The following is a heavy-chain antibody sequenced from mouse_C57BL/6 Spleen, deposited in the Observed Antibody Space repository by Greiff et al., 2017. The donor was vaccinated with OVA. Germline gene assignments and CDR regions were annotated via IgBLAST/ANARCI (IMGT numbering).Heavy chain of an antibody. J-gene: IGHJ4*01. CDR1: GYTFTSYW. CDR2: IDPSDSYT. Sequence: QVQLQQPGAELVMPGASVKLSCKASGYTFTSYWMHWVKQRPGQGLEWIGEIDPSDSYTNYTQKFKGKSTLTVAKSSSTAYMQLRSLTSEDSAVYCGGRDDGYCNYAMDDWGQGTSVTVSS. CDR3: GRDDGYCNYAMDD. V-gene: IGHV1-69*01. D-gene: IGHD2-3*01.